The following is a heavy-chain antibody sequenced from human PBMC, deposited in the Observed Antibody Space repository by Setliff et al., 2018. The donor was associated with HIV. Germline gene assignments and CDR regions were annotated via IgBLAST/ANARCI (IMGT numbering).Heavy chain of an antibody. CDR3: ARATYYYDNSGYYFDY. V-gene: IGHV4-31*01. CDR2: IYYSGSA. J-gene: IGHJ4*02. CDR1: GGSISSGGYY. Sequence: SETLSLTCTVSGGSISSGGYYWSWIRQHPGKGLEWIGYIYYSGSAYYNPSLKSLVTISVDTSKNQFSLKLSSVTAADTAVYYCARATYYYDNSGYYFDYWGQGTLVTVSS. D-gene: IGHD3-22*01.